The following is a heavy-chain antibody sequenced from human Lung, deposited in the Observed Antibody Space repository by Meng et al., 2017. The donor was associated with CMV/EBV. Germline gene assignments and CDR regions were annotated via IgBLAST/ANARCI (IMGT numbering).Heavy chain of an antibody. V-gene: IGHV3-30-3*01. CDR3: ARDAGGGDCFDY. J-gene: IGHJ4*02. D-gene: IGHD2-21*01. CDR2: ISYDGSNK. CDR1: GFTFSSYA. Sequence: QVQLVESGXGVVQPGXSLRLSCAASGFTFSSYAMHWVRQAPGKGLEWVAVISYDGSNKYYADSVKGRFTISRDNSKNTLYLQMNSLRAEDTAVYYCARDAGGGDCFDYWGQGTLVTVSS.